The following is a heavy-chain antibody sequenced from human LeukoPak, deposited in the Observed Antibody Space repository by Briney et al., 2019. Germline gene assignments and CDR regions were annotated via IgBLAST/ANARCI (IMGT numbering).Heavy chain of an antibody. CDR2: IYTSGST. J-gene: IGHJ6*03. CDR1: GGSISSYY. CDR3: ARGGYDFWSGYSNTYYYYYYYMDV. V-gene: IGHV4-4*07. D-gene: IGHD3-3*01. Sequence: SETLSLTCTVSGGSISSYYWSWIRQPPGKGLEWIGRIYTSGSTNYNPSLKSRVTMSVDTSKNQFSLKLSSVTAADTAVYYCARGGYDFWSGYSNTYYYYYYYMDVWGKGTTVTVSS.